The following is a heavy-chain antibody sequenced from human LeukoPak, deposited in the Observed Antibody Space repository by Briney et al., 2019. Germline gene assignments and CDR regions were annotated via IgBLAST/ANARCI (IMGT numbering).Heavy chain of an antibody. V-gene: IGHV4-61*02. CDR1: GGSISSGSYY. Sequence: SETLSLTCTASGGSISSGSYYWSWIRQPAGQGLEWIGRIYTSGSTNYNPSLKRRVTISVDTSKNQFSLKLSSVTAADTAVYYCARDSDYGDYRNWFDPWGQGTLVTVSS. J-gene: IGHJ5*02. CDR2: IYTSGST. CDR3: ARDSDYGDYRNWFDP. D-gene: IGHD4-17*01.